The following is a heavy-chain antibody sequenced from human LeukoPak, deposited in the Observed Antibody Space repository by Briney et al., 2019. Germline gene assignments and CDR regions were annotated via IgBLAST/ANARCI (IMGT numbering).Heavy chain of an antibody. Sequence: GGSLRLSCAASGFTFSNAWMSWVRQAPGKGLEWVGRIKGKIDGGTTDYAAPVKGRFTISRDDSKNTLYLQMNSLKTEDTAVYYCTTDGGRKSRPYHFDYWGQGTLVTVSS. CDR3: TTDGGRKSRPYHFDY. D-gene: IGHD3-16*01. CDR1: GFTFSNAW. CDR2: IKGKIDGGTT. V-gene: IGHV3-15*01. J-gene: IGHJ4*02.